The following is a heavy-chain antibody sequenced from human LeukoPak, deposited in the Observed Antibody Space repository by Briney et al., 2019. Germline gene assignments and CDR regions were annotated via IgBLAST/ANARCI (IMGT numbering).Heavy chain of an antibody. CDR1: GYSFTSYD. Sequence: GASVKLSCKASGYSFTSYDINWVRQGTGQGLEWMGWMNPNGGNTGYAQKFQGGVTMTRNTSISTAYMELSSLRSEDTAVYYCARGDCSGGSCYPDYWGQGTLVTVSS. CDR3: ARGDCSGGSCYPDY. V-gene: IGHV1-8*01. CDR2: MNPNGGNT. D-gene: IGHD2-15*01. J-gene: IGHJ4*02.